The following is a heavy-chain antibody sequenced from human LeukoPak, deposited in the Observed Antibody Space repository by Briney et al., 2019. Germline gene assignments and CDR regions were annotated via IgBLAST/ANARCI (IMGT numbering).Heavy chain of an antibody. J-gene: IGHJ4*02. CDR3: AKGNQLVTAIPGDC. D-gene: IGHD2-21*02. CDR2: ISSSGGST. CDR1: GFTFSSYA. V-gene: IGHV3-23*01. Sequence: PGGSLRLSCAASGFTFSSYAMSWVRQAPGKGLEWVSAISSSGGSTYYADSVKGRFTISRDNFKNTLYLQMNSLRADDTAVYYCAKGNQLVTAIPGDCWGQGTLVTVSS.